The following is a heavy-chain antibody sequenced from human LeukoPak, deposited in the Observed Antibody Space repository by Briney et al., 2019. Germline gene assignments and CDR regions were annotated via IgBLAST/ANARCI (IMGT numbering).Heavy chain of an antibody. Sequence: SETLSLTCTVSGGSIGSYYWSWIRQPPGKGLEWIGYVYYSGSTNYNPSLKSRVTISVDTSKNQFSLKLSSVTAADTAVYYCATDNSYGSGSYYTWGQGTLVTVSS. CDR2: VYYSGST. D-gene: IGHD3-10*01. CDR3: ATDNSYGSGSYYT. J-gene: IGHJ4*02. V-gene: IGHV4-59*01. CDR1: GGSIGSYY.